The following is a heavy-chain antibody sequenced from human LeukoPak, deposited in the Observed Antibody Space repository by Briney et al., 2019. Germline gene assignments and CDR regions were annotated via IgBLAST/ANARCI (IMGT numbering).Heavy chain of an antibody. Sequence: GESLKISCKGSGYSFNSYWIAWVRQMPGKGLEWLGIIYPGDSDTRYSPSFQGQVTISADKSISTAYLQWSSLKASDTAMYYCARGGVCSGGSCYSGYDAFDIWGQGTMVTVSS. CDR1: GYSFNSYW. J-gene: IGHJ3*02. V-gene: IGHV5-51*01. CDR2: IYPGDSDT. CDR3: ARGGVCSGGSCYSGYDAFDI. D-gene: IGHD2-15*01.